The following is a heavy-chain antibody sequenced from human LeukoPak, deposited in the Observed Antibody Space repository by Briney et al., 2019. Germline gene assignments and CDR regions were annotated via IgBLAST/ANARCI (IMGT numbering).Heavy chain of an antibody. CDR3: AKGSGWYV. Sequence: GGSLRLSCAASGFTFSSYAMHWVRQAPGKGLEWVAVISYDGSNKYYADSVEGRFTISRDNSKNTLYLQMNSLRAEDTAVYYCAKGSGWYVWGQGTLVTVSS. D-gene: IGHD6-19*01. V-gene: IGHV3-30*04. CDR2: ISYDGSNK. CDR1: GFTFSSYA. J-gene: IGHJ4*02.